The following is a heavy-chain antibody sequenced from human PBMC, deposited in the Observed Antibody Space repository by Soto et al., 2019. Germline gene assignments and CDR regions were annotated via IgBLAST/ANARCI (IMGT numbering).Heavy chain of an antibody. D-gene: IGHD6-13*01. CDR2: ISGSGGST. CDR3: AKDSGPQQLQPDYFQH. CDR1: GFTFSSYA. Sequence: EVQLLESGGGLVQPGGSLRLSCAASGFTFSSYAMSWVRQAPGKGLEWVSAISGSGGSTYYADSVKGRFTISRDNSKNALYLRMTGLRAENSAVYYCAKDSGPQQLQPDYFQHWGQGTLVTVSS. V-gene: IGHV3-23*01. J-gene: IGHJ1*01.